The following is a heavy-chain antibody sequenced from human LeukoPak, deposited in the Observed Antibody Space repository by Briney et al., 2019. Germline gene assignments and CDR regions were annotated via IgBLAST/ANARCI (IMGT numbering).Heavy chain of an antibody. Sequence: PGGSLRLSCAASGFTFSSYSMNWVRQASGKGLEWVPSISSSSSYIYYADSVKGRFTISRDNAKNSLYLQMNSLRAEDTAVYYCAREGYDYFGYYYYGMDVWGKGTTVTVSS. D-gene: IGHD5-12*01. CDR2: ISSSSSYI. J-gene: IGHJ6*04. CDR1: GFTFSSYS. V-gene: IGHV3-21*01. CDR3: AREGYDYFGYYYYGMDV.